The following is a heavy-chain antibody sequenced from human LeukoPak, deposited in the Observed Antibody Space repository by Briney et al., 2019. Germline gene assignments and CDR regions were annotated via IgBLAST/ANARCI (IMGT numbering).Heavy chain of an antibody. V-gene: IGHV4-39*01. CDR2: MYYSGST. J-gene: IGHJ4*02. CDR1: GVSISSSTYY. D-gene: IGHD2-2*01. CDR3: ARHYCSSASCYVDY. Sequence: SETLSLTCTVSGVSISSSTYYWGWIRQPPGKGLEWIDMMYYSGSTYYNASLKSRVTISVDTSKTQFSLKLSSVTAADTAVYYCARHYCSSASCYVDYWGQGTLVTVSS.